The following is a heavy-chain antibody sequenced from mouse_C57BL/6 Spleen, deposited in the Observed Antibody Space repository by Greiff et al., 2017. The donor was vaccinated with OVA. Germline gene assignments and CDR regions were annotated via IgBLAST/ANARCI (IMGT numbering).Heavy chain of an antibody. V-gene: IGHV5-4*01. CDR1: GFTFSSYA. D-gene: IGHD1-1*01. CDR3: ASDNYGGYFDV. J-gene: IGHJ1*03. Sequence: EVHLVESGGGLVKPGGSLKLSCAASGFTFSSYAMSWVRQTPEKWLEWVASISDGGSYTYYPDNVKGRFTISRDKAKNKLYLQMSHLKSEDTAMYYCASDNYGGYFDVWGTGTTVTVSS. CDR2: ISDGGSYT.